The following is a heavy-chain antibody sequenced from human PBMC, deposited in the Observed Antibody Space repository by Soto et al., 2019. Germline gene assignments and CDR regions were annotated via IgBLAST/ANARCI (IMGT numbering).Heavy chain of an antibody. CDR3: ARQNPLNWFDP. CDR1: GGSISGSSYY. Sequence: QLQLQASGPGLVKPSETLSLTCTVSGGSISGSSYYWGWIRQPPGKGLEWIGSISDSESTYYNLSLKSRITMSVDTSKNQFSLKLSSVSAAYTAVYYCARQNPLNWFDPWGQGTLVTVSS. J-gene: IGHJ5*02. CDR2: ISDSEST. V-gene: IGHV4-39*01.